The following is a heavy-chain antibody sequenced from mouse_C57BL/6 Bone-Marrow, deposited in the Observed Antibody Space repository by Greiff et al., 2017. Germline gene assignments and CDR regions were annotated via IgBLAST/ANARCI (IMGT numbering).Heavy chain of an antibody. J-gene: IGHJ3*01. V-gene: IGHV3-6*01. D-gene: IGHD4-1*01. CDR2: ISYDGST. CDR1: GYSITSCYY. CDR3: ARELTGTFAY. Sequence: EVQLVEPGPGLVKPSQSLSLTCSVTGYSITSCYYWNLIRQFPGNKLEWMGYISYDGSTNYNPSLKNRTSITRDTSKNQFFLKLNSVATEDTATCYCARELTGTFAYWGQGTLVTVSA.